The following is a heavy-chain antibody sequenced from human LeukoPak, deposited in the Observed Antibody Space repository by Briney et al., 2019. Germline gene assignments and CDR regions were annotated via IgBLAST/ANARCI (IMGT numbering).Heavy chain of an antibody. CDR3: AKGYSGTPGLDY. Sequence: PGRSLRLSCAASGFTFSGYGMHWVRQAPGKGLEWVAVIWYDGSNKYYADSVKGRFTISRDNSKNTLYLQMNSLRAEDTAVYYCAKGYSGTPGLDYWGQGTLVTVSS. V-gene: IGHV3-33*06. D-gene: IGHD1-26*01. J-gene: IGHJ4*02. CDR1: GFTFSGYG. CDR2: IWYDGSNK.